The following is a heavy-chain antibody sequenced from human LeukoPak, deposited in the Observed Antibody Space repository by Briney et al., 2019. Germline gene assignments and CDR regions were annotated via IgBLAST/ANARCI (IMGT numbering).Heavy chain of an antibody. CDR2: IYPDDSDT. Sequence: GESLKISCKGSGYRFNAYWIAWVRQMPGKGLEWMGIIYPDDSDTRYSPSFQGQVTISADKSVRTAYLQWSSLKASDTAMYYCARPRRDYYGSGSYYNPFDAFDIWGQGTMVTVSS. CDR3: ARPRRDYYGSGSYYNPFDAFDI. J-gene: IGHJ3*02. CDR1: GYRFNAYW. D-gene: IGHD3-10*01. V-gene: IGHV5-51*01.